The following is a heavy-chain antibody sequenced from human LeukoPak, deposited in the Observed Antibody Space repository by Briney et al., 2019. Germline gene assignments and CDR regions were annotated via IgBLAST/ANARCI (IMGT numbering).Heavy chain of an antibody. J-gene: IGHJ4*02. Sequence: PSETLSLTCTVSGGSISSSSYYWGWIRQPPGKGLEWIGSIYYSGSTYYNPSLKSRVTISVDTSKNQFSLKLSSVTAADTAVYYCAREGTNYYFDYWGQGTLVTVSS. V-gene: IGHV4-39*07. CDR2: IYYSGST. CDR3: AREGTNYYFDY. CDR1: GGSISSSSYY.